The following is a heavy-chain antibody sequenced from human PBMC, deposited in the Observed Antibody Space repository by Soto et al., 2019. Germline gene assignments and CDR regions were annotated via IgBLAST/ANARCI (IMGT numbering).Heavy chain of an antibody. D-gene: IGHD3-22*01. CDR1: GYTLTELS. CDR3: ATGPPDHPYYYDRTGYYSPFDY. CDR2: FDPEDGET. V-gene: IGHV1-24*01. J-gene: IGHJ4*02. Sequence: ASAKVSSKVSGYTLTELSMHWVRQAPGKGLEGMGGFDPEDGETIYAQKFQGRVTMTEDTSTDTAYMELSSLRSEDTAVYYCATGPPDHPYYYDRTGYYSPFDYPGQGTLVTLPS.